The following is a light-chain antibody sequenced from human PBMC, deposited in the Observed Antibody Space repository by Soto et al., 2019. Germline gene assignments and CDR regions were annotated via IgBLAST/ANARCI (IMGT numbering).Light chain of an antibody. V-gene: IGLV4-60*03. CDR1: SGHSSYI. J-gene: IGLJ3*02. Sequence: QTVVTQSSSASASLGSSVKLTCTLSSGHSSYIIAWHQQQPGKAPRYLMKLEGSGSYNKGSGVPDRFSGSSSGADRYLTISNLQSEDEADYYCETWDSNVWVFGGGTKVT. CDR3: ETWDSNVWV. CDR2: LEGSGSY.